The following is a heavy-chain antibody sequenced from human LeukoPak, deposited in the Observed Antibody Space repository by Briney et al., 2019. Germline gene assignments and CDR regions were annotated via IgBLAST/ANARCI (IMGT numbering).Heavy chain of an antibody. J-gene: IGHJ4*02. CDR1: GYSFTSYW. D-gene: IGHD5-12*01. CDR3: ARAHDSGYSGYDHFDY. Sequence: GEALQISCKGSGYSFTSYWIGWVRQVPGKGLEWMGIIYPGDSDTRYSPSFQGQVTISADKSISTAYLQWSSLKASDTAMYYCARAHDSGYSGYDHFDYWGQGTLVTVSS. V-gene: IGHV5-51*01. CDR2: IYPGDSDT.